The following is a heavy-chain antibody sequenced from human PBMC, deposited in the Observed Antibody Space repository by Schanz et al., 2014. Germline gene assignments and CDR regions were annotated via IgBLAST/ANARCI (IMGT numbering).Heavy chain of an antibody. V-gene: IGHV1-8*02. CDR1: RYTFNTYG. D-gene: IGHD5-18*01. CDR2: MQPDSGKT. Sequence: QVQLVQSGAEVKKPGASVKVSCEASRYTFNTYGLNWVRQAIGQGPEWMGWMQPDSGKTHYAEKFQGRVAMTRDVSISTAYMELRSLRSDDTALYYCTRGGYSYALSAFDIWGQGTMVTVSS. CDR3: TRGGYSYALSAFDI. J-gene: IGHJ3*02.